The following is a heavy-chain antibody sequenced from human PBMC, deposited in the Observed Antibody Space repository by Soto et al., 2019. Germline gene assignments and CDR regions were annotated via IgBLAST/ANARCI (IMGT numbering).Heavy chain of an antibody. CDR2: INWNSGSI. Sequence: GGSLRLSCAASGFTFDDYAMHWVRQVPGKGLEWVSGINWNSGSIGYGDSVKGRFAVSRDNAKSSLHLQMNSLSAEDTAFYYCVKDESINWYSGHFRHWGQGTLVTVSS. CDR1: GFTFDDYA. J-gene: IGHJ1*01. V-gene: IGHV3-9*01. CDR3: VKDESINWYSGHFRH. D-gene: IGHD6-13*01.